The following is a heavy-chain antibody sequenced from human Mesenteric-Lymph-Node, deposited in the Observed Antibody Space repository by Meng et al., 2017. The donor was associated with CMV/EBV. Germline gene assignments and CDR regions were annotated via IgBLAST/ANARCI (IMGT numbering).Heavy chain of an antibody. CDR3: ARFPYCSSTSCYTGGGYYYYGMDV. Sequence: GESLKISCKGSGYSFTSYWIGWVRQMPGKGLEWMGIIYPGDSDTRYSPSFQGQVTISADKSISTAYLQWSSLKASDTAMYYCARFPYCSSTSCYTGGGYYYYGMDVWGQGTTVTVSS. D-gene: IGHD2-2*02. V-gene: IGHV5-51*01. J-gene: IGHJ6*02. CDR1: GYSFTSYW. CDR2: IYPGDSDT.